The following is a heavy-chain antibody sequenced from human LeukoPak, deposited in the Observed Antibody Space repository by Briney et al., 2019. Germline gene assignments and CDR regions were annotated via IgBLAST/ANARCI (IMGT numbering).Heavy chain of an antibody. J-gene: IGHJ4*02. D-gene: IGHD3-10*01. CDR1: GYTLTELS. CDR2: FDPEDGET. Sequence: ASVKVSCKVSGYTLTELSMHWVRQAPGKGLEWMGGFDPEDGETIYAQKFQGRVTMTEGTSTDTAYMELSSLRSEDTAVYYCATGRRYYYGSGLYYWGQGTLVTVSS. V-gene: IGHV1-24*01. CDR3: ATGRRYYYGSGLYY.